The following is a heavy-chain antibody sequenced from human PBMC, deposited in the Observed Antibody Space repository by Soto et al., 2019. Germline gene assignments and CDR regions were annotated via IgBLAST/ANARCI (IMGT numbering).Heavy chain of an antibody. V-gene: IGHV3-74*01. Sequence: GSLRLSCAASGFTFSSYWMHWVRQAPGKGLVWVSRINSDGSSTSYADSVKGRFTISRDNAKNTLYLQMNSLRAEDTAVYYCARDSPYDFWSGYYDYWGQGTLVTVSS. CDR1: GFTFSSYW. CDR2: INSDGSST. J-gene: IGHJ4*02. D-gene: IGHD3-3*01. CDR3: ARDSPYDFWSGYYDY.